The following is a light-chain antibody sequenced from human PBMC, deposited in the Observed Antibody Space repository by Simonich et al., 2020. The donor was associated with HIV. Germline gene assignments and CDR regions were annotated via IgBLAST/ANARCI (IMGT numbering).Light chain of an antibody. J-gene: IGKJ2*01. Sequence: EIGVTQSPGTMSLYLGERATLSCRSSQRVSSSYLAWYQQKTGLAPRLLIYDVVSRAPGIPDRFSGSGSGTDCTLTISRLEPEDFAVYYWQQRSNWPPMYTFGQGTKLEIK. CDR1: QRVSSSY. CDR2: DVV. V-gene: IGKV3D-20*02. CDR3: QQRSNWPPMYT.